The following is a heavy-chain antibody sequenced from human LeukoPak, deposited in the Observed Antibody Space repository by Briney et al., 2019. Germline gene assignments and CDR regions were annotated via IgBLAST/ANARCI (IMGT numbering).Heavy chain of an antibody. J-gene: IGHJ6*02. V-gene: IGHV4-59*01. CDR1: GGSISSYY. CDR2: IYYSGST. CDR3: ARARWGVKGYYYGMDV. Sequence: SSETLSLTCTVSGGSISSYYWSWIRQPPGKGLEWMGYIYYSGSTNYNPSLKSRVTISVDTSKNQFSLKLSSVTAADTAVYYCARARWGVKGYYYGMDVWGQGITVTVSS. D-gene: IGHD3-10*01.